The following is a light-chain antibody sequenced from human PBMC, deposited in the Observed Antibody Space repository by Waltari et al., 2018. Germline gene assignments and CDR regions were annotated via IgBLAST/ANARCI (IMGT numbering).Light chain of an antibody. CDR3: QQSYGTPRT. V-gene: IGKV1-39*01. CDR2: GAA. J-gene: IGKJ1*01. CDR1: QSISRY. Sequence: DIQMTQSPSSLSASVGDSVTITCRASQSISRYLNWYQQKPGKAPKLRIYGAAGLHGGDPFRFSGSGSGTDFTLTISSLQPEDFATYFCQQSYGTPRTFGQGTKVEI.